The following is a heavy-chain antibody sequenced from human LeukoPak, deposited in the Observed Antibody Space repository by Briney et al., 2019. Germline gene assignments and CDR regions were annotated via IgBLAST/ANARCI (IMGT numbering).Heavy chain of an antibody. D-gene: IGHD6-19*01. V-gene: IGHV3-33*01. CDR3: ARAWVAGGNDY. J-gene: IGHJ4*02. CDR1: GFTFSSYG. CDR2: IWYDGSNK. Sequence: GGSLRLSCAASGFTFSSYGMHWVRQAPGKGLEWVAVIWYDGSNKYYADSVKGRFTISRDNSKNTLYLKMNSLRAEDTAVYYCARAWVAGGNDYWGQGTLVTVSS.